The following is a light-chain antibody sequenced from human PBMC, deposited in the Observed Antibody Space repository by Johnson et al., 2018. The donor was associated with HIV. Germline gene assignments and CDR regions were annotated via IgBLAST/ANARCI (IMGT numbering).Light chain of an antibody. CDR2: ETN. CDR3: GTWDRSLIASYV. Sequence: QSVLTQPPSVSAAPGQKVTISCSGSTSNIGNNYVSWYQQLPGAAPKLLIYETNKRPSGIPNRVSGSKSGTSATLGITGLQTGDEAGYYCGTWDRSLIASYVFGTGTKVAVL. V-gene: IGLV1-51*02. J-gene: IGLJ1*01. CDR1: TSNIGNNY.